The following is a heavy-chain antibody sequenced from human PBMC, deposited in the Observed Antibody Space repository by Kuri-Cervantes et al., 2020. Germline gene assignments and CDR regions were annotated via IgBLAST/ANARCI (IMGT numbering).Heavy chain of an antibody. D-gene: IGHD6-13*01. CDR3: ARGYSSSWYPHPPDY. Sequence: SDPLCLTVTPTGGSISSYYWSWIRRPPGKGLEWIGYIYYSGSTNYNPSLKSRDTISADTSKNQFSLQLNSVTPEDTAVYYCARGYSSSWYPHPPDYWGQGTLVTVSS. CDR1: GGSISSYY. V-gene: IGHV4-59*12. CDR2: IYYSGST. J-gene: IGHJ4*02.